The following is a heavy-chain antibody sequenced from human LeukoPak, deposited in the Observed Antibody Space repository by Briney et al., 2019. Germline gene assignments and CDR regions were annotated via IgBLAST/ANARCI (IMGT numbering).Heavy chain of an antibody. CDR2: ISSSGSTI. CDR3: ARCGSSRYYFYYMDV. J-gene: IGHJ6*03. D-gene: IGHD6-13*01. V-gene: IGHV3-11*04. Sequence: PGGSLRLSCAASGFTYSEYYKRWVSQAPAKGREWGSYISSSGSTIYYADSVKGRCTISRDTAKNSLYLQMNSLRGEDTGVYYCARCGSSRYYFYYMDVGGKGTTVTVS. CDR1: GFTYSEYY.